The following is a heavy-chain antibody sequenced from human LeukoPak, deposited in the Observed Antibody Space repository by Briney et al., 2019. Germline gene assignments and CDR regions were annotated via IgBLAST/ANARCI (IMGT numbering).Heavy chain of an antibody. CDR2: INPSGVST. Sequence: AAVKVSCKASGYTFTNYYMHWVRQAPGQGLEWVGIINPSGVSTSYAQKFQGRVTMTRDTATSKVYMELRSLGSEGTAVYYCARNSVTFDYWGQGTLVTVSS. V-gene: IGHV1-46*01. CDR1: GYTFTNYY. CDR3: ARNSVTFDY. J-gene: IGHJ4*02. D-gene: IGHD4-17*01.